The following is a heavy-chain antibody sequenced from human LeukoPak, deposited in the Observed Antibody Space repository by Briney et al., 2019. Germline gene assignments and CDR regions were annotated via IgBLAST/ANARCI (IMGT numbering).Heavy chain of an antibody. J-gene: IGHJ5*02. CDR1: GGSISSYY. CDR3: SRGFCSGDCSPPFDP. CDR2: IYYSGST. V-gene: IGHV4-59*12. D-gene: IGHD2-21*02. Sequence: SETLSLTCTVSGGSISSYYWSWIRQPPGKGLEWIGYIYYSGSTNYNPPLKSRVTISVDTSKNQFFLNLSSVTAADTAVYYCSRGFCSGDCSPPFDPWGQGTLVTVSS.